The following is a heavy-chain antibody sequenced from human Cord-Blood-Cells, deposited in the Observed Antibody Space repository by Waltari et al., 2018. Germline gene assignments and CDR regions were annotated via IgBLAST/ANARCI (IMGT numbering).Heavy chain of an antibody. CDR2: IYSGGST. CDR3: ARVPDYYDSSGYYYYYGMDV. J-gene: IGHJ6*02. V-gene: IGHV3-53*01. CDR1: GFTVSSTY. Sequence: EVQLVESGGGLIQPGGSLRLSCAASGFTVSSTYMSWVRQAPGKGLEWVSVIYSGGSTYYADSVKGRFTISRDNSKNTLYLQMNSLRAEDTAVYYCARVPDYYDSSGYYYYYGMDVWGQGTTVTVS. D-gene: IGHD3-22*01.